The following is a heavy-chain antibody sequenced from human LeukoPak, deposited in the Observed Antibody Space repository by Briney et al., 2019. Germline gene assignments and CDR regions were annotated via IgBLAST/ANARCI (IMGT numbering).Heavy chain of an antibody. CDR2: INWNSNSI. D-gene: IGHD1-1*01. Sequence: PGRSLRLSCAASGFSFGDYAMHWVRQARGKGLEWVSGINWNSNSIGYADSVKGRFIISRDNAKNSLYLQMNSLRGEDTALYYCAKGYGEAYYYYYMDVWGKGTTVTISS. CDR1: GFSFGDYA. J-gene: IGHJ6*03. V-gene: IGHV3-9*01. CDR3: AKGYGEAYYYYYMDV.